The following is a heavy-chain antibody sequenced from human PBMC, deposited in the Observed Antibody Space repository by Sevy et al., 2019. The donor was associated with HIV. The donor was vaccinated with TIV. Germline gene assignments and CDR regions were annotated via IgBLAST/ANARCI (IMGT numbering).Heavy chain of an antibody. CDR3: AADPSIAARPGAFDI. D-gene: IGHD6-6*01. J-gene: IGHJ3*02. V-gene: IGHV1-58*01. CDR2: IVVGSGNT. CDR1: GFTFTSSA. Sequence: ASVKVSCKASGFTFTSSAVQWVRQARGQRLEWIGWIVVGSGNTNYAQKFQERVTITRDMSTSTAYMELSSLRSEDTAVYYWAADPSIAARPGAFDIWGQGTMVTVSS.